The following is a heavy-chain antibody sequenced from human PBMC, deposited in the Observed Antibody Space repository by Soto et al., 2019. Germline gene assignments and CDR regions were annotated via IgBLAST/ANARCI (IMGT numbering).Heavy chain of an antibody. Sequence: ASVKVSCKASGYNFSGQYLHWVRQAPGQGLEWMGWINPNSGGTNSAQKFQGWVTMTRDQSINTAYIELRGLKSDDTAVYYCARGSTISCYNCVFTGLDLWGQGTTVTVYS. V-gene: IGHV1-2*04. D-gene: IGHD2-2*02. J-gene: IGHJ6*02. CDR3: ARGSTISCYNCVFTGLDL. CDR2: INPNSGGT. CDR1: GYNFSGQY.